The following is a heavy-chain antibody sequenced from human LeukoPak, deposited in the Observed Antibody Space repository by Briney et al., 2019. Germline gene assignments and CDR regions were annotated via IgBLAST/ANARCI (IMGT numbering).Heavy chain of an antibody. CDR2: IIPIFGTA. CDR1: GGTFSSYA. V-gene: IGHV1-69*05. CDR3: ARRIGVPASYAFDI. D-gene: IGHD2-2*01. Sequence: ASVKVSCKASGGTFSSYAISWVRQAPRQGLEWTGGIIPIFGTANYAQKFQGRVTITTDESTSTAYMELSSLRSEDTAVYYCARRIGVPASYAFDIWGQGTMVTVSS. J-gene: IGHJ3*02.